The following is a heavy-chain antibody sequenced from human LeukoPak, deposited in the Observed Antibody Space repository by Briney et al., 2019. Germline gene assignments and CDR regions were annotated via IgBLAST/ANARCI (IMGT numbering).Heavy chain of an antibody. J-gene: IGHJ5*02. CDR3: ARVLSSSSGVWFDP. CDR2: INPSGGST. D-gene: IGHD6-6*01. V-gene: IGHV1-46*01. CDR1: GGTFSSYA. Sequence: ASVKVSCKASGGTFSSYAISWVRQAPGQGLEWMGIINPSGGSTSYAQKFQGRVTMTRDTSTSTVYMELSSLRSEDTAVYYCARVLSSSSGVWFDPWGQGTLVTVSS.